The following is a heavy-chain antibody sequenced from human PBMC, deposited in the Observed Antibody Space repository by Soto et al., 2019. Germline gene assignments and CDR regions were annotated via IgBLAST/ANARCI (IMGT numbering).Heavy chain of an antibody. CDR1: GGSISSNDFY. Sequence: PSETLSLTCIVSGGSISSNDFYWSWIRQHPGKGLEWIGYIYYSGNTYYKPSLKSRVTILVDTSKNQFSLKVSSVTAADTAVFFFARLSGSLQSLFDPWGQGTLVTGSS. D-gene: IGHD6-13*01. CDR3: ARLSGSLQSLFDP. CDR2: IYYSGNT. J-gene: IGHJ5*02. V-gene: IGHV4-31*03.